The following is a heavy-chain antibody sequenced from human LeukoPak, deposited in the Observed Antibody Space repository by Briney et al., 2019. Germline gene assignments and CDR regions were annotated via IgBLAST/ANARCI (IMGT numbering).Heavy chain of an antibody. CDR1: GYTFTGYY. V-gene: IGHV1-2*04. J-gene: IGHJ4*02. CDR3: ARAAVGDSAFDY. D-gene: IGHD2-21*01. Sequence: GASVKVSCKASGYTFTGYYMHWVRQAPGQGLEWMGWINPNSGDTNYAQKFQGWVTITRDTSISTAYMELSRLRSDDTAVYYCARAAVGDSAFDYWGQGTLVTVSS. CDR2: INPNSGDT.